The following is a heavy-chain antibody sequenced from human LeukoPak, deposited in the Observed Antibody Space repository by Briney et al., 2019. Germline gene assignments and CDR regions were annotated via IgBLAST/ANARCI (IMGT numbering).Heavy chain of an antibody. J-gene: IGHJ2*01. CDR3: ARHSWEMATIDWYFDL. CDR2: IYYSGST. Sequence: SETLSLTCTVSGGSISSSSYYWGWIRQPPGKGLEWIGSIYYSGSTYYNPSLKSRVTISVDTSKNQFSLKLSSVTAADTAVYYCARHSWEMATIDWYFDLWGRGTLVTVSS. V-gene: IGHV4-39*01. D-gene: IGHD5-24*01. CDR1: GGSISSSSYY.